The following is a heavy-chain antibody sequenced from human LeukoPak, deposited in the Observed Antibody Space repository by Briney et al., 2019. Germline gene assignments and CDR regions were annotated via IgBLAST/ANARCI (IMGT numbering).Heavy chain of an antibody. CDR2: MNPNSGNT. Sequence: ASVKVSCTASGYTFTSYDINWVRQATGQGLEWMGWMNPNSGNTGYAQKFQGRVTMTRNTSISTAYMEPSSLRSEDTAVYYCARGRVPAAIDYYYGMDVWGQGTTVTVSS. V-gene: IGHV1-8*01. D-gene: IGHD2-2*02. CDR3: ARGRVPAAIDYYYGMDV. J-gene: IGHJ6*02. CDR1: GYTFTSYD.